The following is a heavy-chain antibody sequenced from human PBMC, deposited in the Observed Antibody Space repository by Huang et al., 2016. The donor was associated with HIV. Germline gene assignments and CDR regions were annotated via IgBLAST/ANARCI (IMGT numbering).Heavy chain of an antibody. V-gene: IGHV5-51*03. D-gene: IGHD3-22*01. Sequence: EVKLVQSETEVKKPGESLKISCKGPGYEFSKYWIGGVRQKPGKGLEWLGIIYPGASDTRYSTAFQGQVTSSADKSISTAYLQWSSLRASDTATYYCARRVFDSSGFFSNSYYLDSWGQGTLVIVAS. CDR3: ARRVFDSSGFFSNSYYLDS. CDR1: GYEFSKYW. J-gene: IGHJ4*02. CDR2: IYPGASDT.